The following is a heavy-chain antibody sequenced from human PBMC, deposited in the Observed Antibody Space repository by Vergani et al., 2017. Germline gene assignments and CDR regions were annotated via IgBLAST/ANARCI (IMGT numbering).Heavy chain of an antibody. J-gene: IGHJ4*02. CDR2: INHSGST. Sequence: QVQLQQWGAGLLKPSETLSLTCAVYGGSFSGYYWSGIRQPPGKGLDWIGEINHSGSTNYNPSLKSRVTISVDTSKNQFSLNLSSVTAADTAVYYCARGWGYSYGWGYWGQGTLVTVSS. CDR1: GGSFSGYY. V-gene: IGHV4-34*01. D-gene: IGHD5-18*01. CDR3: ARGWGYSYGWGY.